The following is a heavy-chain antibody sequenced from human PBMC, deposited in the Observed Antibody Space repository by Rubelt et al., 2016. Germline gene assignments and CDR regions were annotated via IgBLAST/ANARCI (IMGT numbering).Heavy chain of an antibody. J-gene: IGHJ4*02. Sequence: QVQLVQSGAEVKKPGASVKVSCKASGYTFTSYAMHWVRQAPGQRLEWMGWINAGNGNTKYSQKFQGRVTITRDTSACTAYMGLSRLRSDDTAVYYCARGVSPLAVAHHVYWGQGTLVTVSS. CDR3: ARGVSPLAVAHHVY. CDR1: GYTFTSYA. V-gene: IGHV1-3*01. CDR2: INAGNGNT. D-gene: IGHD6-19*01.